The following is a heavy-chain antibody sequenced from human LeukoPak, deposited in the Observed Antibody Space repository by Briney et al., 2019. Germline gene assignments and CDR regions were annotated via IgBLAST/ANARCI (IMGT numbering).Heavy chain of an antibody. CDR3: AKPSDCSCLDKPFFDF. V-gene: IGHV3-23*01. D-gene: IGHD3/OR15-3a*01. Sequence: GGSLRLSCAASGFTFSSYAMSWVRQAPGKGLEWVSVISGSGGSTYYADSVKGRFTISRDNSKNTLYLQMNSLRAEDTAVYYCAKPSDCSCLDKPFFDFLGQGTLVTLSS. CDR2: ISGSGGST. J-gene: IGHJ4*01. CDR1: GFTFSSYA.